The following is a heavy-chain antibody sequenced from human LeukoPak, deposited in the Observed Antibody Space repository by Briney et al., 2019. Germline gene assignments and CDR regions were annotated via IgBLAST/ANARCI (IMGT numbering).Heavy chain of an antibody. CDR3: AKGREGGGYYYDSSGYTIPPGYFDY. V-gene: IGHV3-30*18. J-gene: IGHJ4*02. CDR2: ISYDGSNK. D-gene: IGHD3-22*01. Sequence: PGRSLRLSCAASGFTFSSYGMHWVRQAPGKGLEWVAVISYDGSNKYYADSVKGRFTISRDNSKNTLYLQMNSLRAEDTAVYYCAKGREGGGYYYDSSGYTIPPGYFDYWGQGTLVTVSS. CDR1: GFTFSSYG.